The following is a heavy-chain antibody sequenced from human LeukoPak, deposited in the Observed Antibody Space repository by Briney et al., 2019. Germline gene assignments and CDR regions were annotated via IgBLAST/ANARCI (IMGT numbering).Heavy chain of an antibody. D-gene: IGHD3-22*01. V-gene: IGHV3-23*01. CDR1: GFTFSSYA. J-gene: IGHJ4*02. CDR3: AKVGDPMPYCYDSSGPFDY. CDR2: ISGSGGST. Sequence: GGSLRLSCAASGFTFSSYAMSWVRQAPGKGLEWVSAISGSGGSTYYADSVKGRFTISRDNSKNTLYLQMNSLRAEDTAVYYCAKVGDPMPYCYDSSGPFDYWGQGTLVTVSS.